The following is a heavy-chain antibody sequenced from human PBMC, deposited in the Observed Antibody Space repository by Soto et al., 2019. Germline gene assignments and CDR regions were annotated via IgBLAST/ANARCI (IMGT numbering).Heavy chain of an antibody. J-gene: IGHJ4*02. CDR2: ISWNSGSI. V-gene: IGHV3-9*01. CDR1: GFTFDDYA. Sequence: VQLVESGGGLVQPGRSLRLSCAASGFTFDDYAMHWVRQAPGKGLEWVSGISWNSGSIGYADSVKGRFTISRDNAKNSLSLQMNSLRAEDTALYYCAKDRGLVLSFYFDYWGQGTLVTVSS. D-gene: IGHD6-19*01. CDR3: AKDRGLVLSFYFDY.